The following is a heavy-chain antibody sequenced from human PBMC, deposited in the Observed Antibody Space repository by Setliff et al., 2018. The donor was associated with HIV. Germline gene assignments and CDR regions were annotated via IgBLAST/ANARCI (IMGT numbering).Heavy chain of an antibody. Sequence: ASVKVSCKPSGYTFTDYSIHGVRQAPGQGLEWMGWINPNSGGKNFEQKFQGRITMTRDTSISTAYMELRRLRSDDTAVYYCAGEKYDNSGRPPPTLKYWGPGTLVTVSS. V-gene: IGHV1-2*02. CDR1: GYTFTDYS. D-gene: IGHD3-22*01. CDR2: INPNSGGK. J-gene: IGHJ4*02. CDR3: AGEKYDNSGRPPPTLKY.